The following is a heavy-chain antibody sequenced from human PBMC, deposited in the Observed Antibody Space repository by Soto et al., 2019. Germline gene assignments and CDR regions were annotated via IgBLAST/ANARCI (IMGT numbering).Heavy chain of an antibody. CDR3: AKCPVSIEESHFDY. V-gene: IGHV3-74*01. D-gene: IGHD2-8*01. Sequence: GGSLRLSCDTSGFTFSSFWMHWVRQAPGKGLVWVSRINSDGSSTTYADSVKGRFTISRDNSKNTLYLQMNSLRAEDTAVYYCAKCPVSIEESHFDYWGQGTLVTVSS. CDR2: INSDGSST. CDR1: GFTFSSFW. J-gene: IGHJ4*02.